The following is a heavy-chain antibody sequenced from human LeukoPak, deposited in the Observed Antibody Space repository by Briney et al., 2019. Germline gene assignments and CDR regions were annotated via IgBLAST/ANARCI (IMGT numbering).Heavy chain of an antibody. V-gene: IGHV4-59*08. CDR1: GGSISGYY. CDR2: IHYGGTT. CDR3: AIHGPVALFQRGMDV. Sequence: PSETLSLTCTVSGGSISGYYWSCIRQPPGKGLEWIGYIHYGGTTLYNPSLNSRVTMSVETSKNQFSLKLNSVTTADTAVHYCAIHGPVALFQRGMDVWGQGTTVTVSS. D-gene: IGHD2-15*01. J-gene: IGHJ6*02.